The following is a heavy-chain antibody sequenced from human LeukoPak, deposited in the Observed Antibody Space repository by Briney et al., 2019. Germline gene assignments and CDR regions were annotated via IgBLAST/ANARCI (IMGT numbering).Heavy chain of an antibody. Sequence: GASVKVSCKASGYTFTSYYMHWVRQAPGLGLEWMGIINPSGGSTSYAQKFQGRVTMTRDTSTSTVYMELSSLRSEDTAVYYCARPATPKYYDFWSGYLDYWGQGTLVTVSS. CDR2: INPSGGST. D-gene: IGHD3-3*01. CDR3: ARPATPKYYDFWSGYLDY. CDR1: GYTFTSYY. V-gene: IGHV1-46*01. J-gene: IGHJ4*02.